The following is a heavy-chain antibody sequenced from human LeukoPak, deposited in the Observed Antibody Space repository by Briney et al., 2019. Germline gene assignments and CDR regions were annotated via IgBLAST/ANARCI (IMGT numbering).Heavy chain of an antibody. CDR1: GFTFSIYA. Sequence: GGSLRLSCAASGFTFSIYAMSWVRQAPGKGLEWVSAISGSGDYTYYADSVKGRSTISRDNSKNTLYLQMNSLRAEDTAVYYCAKTFGGALFAYWGQGTLVTVSS. CDR2: ISGSGDYT. CDR3: AKTFGGALFAY. V-gene: IGHV3-23*01. J-gene: IGHJ4*02. D-gene: IGHD3-16*01.